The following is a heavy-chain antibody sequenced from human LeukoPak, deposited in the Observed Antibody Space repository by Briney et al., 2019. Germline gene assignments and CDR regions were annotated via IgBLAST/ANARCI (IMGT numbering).Heavy chain of an antibody. CDR3: ARGGGRDTIFRVVQYMDV. V-gene: IGHV3-74*01. D-gene: IGHD3-3*01. J-gene: IGHJ6*03. Sequence: GRSLRLSCAASGFTFSGYWMHWVRQVPEKGLVLVSRIDNGGSGTTYADSVKGRFTVSRDNAKNTLYLQMNSLRAEDTAIYYCARGGGRDTIFRVVQYMDVWGKGTTVTVSS. CDR1: GFTFSGYW. CDR2: IDNGGSGT.